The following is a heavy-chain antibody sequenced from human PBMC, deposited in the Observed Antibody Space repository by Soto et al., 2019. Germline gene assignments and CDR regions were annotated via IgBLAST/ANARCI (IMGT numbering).Heavy chain of an antibody. CDR2: INPGNGNT. V-gene: IGHV1-3*01. D-gene: IGHD3-22*01. Sequence: ASVKVSCKASGYTFTSYGINWVRQSPGRGLEWMGWINPGNGNTKYSQQFQGRVIIDRDTSASTAYMELSSLRSEDTAVYYCARGGYFDSSNYLAYWGLGTLVTVSS. CDR1: GYTFTSYG. CDR3: ARGGYFDSSNYLAY. J-gene: IGHJ4*02.